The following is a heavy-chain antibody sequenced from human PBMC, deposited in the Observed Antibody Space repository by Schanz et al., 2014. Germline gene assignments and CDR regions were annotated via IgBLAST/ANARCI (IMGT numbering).Heavy chain of an antibody. J-gene: IGHJ5*02. CDR3: ARVKQGCSDTSCVLDP. V-gene: IGHV4-59*12. CDR1: NVSISSYY. CDR2: IHYSGST. D-gene: IGHD2-2*01. Sequence: QVQLQESGPGLVKPSETLSLTCTVSNVSISSYYWSWIRQPPGKGLEWIGYIHYSGSTNYKASLKSRITISAHPSKTQFPVKLTSVTAADTALYFCARVKQGCSDTSCVLDPWGQGTLVTVSS.